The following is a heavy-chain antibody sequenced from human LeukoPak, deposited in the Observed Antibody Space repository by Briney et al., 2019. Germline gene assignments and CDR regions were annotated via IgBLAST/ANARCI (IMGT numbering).Heavy chain of an antibody. D-gene: IGHD4-17*01. CDR2: IRTKANDYAT. J-gene: IGHJ5*02. CDR3: VRPPDNGDNH. V-gene: IGHV3-73*01. CDR1: GFTLSGSA. Sequence: QPGGSLKLSCAASGFTLSGSAMHWVRQASGKGLEWVGRIRTKANDYATAYAASVKGRFTISRDDSKNTVSLQMNSLKSGDTAVYYCVRPPDNGDNHWGQGTLVTVSS.